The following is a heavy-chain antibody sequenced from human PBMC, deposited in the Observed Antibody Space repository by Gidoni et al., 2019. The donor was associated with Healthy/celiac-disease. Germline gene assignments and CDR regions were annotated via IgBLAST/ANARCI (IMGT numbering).Heavy chain of an antibody. Sequence: QITLKESGPTLVKPTQTLTLNCTFSGFALSTSGVGVGWIRQPPGKALEWLALIYWNDDKRYSPSLKSRLTITKDTSKNQVVLTMTNMDPVDTATYYCAHSREMATLCYFAYWGQGTLVTVSS. CDR1: GFALSTSGVG. CDR3: AHSREMATLCYFAY. V-gene: IGHV2-5*01. D-gene: IGHD5-12*01. CDR2: IYWNDDK. J-gene: IGHJ4*02.